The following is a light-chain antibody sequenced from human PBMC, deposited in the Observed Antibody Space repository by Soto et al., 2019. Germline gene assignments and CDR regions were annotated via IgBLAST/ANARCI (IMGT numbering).Light chain of an antibody. V-gene: IGLV2-14*01. CDR2: DVS. J-gene: IGLJ1*01. CDR3: SSYTSSSTLGV. CDR1: SSDVGGYNY. Sequence: QSALTQPASVSGSPGQSITISCTGTSSDVGGYNYVSWYQQHPGKAPKLMIYDVSYRPSGVSNRFSGSKSGNTASLTISGLHAEDEADYYCSSYTSSSTLGVSGTGTKVTVL.